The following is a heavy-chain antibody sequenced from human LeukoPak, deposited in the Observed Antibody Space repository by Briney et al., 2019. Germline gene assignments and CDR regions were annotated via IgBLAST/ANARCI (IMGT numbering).Heavy chain of an antibody. J-gene: IGHJ4*02. V-gene: IGHV3-53*01. D-gene: IGHD3-22*01. CDR1: GFTVSSNY. Sequence: GGSLRLSCAASGFTVSSNYMSWVRQAPGKGLEWVSVIYSGGSTYYADSVKGRFTISRDNSKNTLYLQMNSLRAEDTAVYYCAREPYDSSGYYDYWGQGTLVTVPS. CDR2: IYSGGST. CDR3: AREPYDSSGYYDY.